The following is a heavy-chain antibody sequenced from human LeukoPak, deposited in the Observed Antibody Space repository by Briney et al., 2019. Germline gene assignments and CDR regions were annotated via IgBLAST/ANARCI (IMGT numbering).Heavy chain of an antibody. CDR2: IYYSGST. Sequence: SETLSLTCTVSGGSISSHYWSWIRQPPGKGLKRFGYIYYSGSTNYNPSLKSRVTISVDTSKNQFSLKLSSVTAADTAVYYCARLSRGAAAGFDCWGPGTLVTVSS. CDR1: GGSISSHY. V-gene: IGHV4-59*11. CDR3: ARLSRGAAAGFDC. D-gene: IGHD6-13*01. J-gene: IGHJ4*02.